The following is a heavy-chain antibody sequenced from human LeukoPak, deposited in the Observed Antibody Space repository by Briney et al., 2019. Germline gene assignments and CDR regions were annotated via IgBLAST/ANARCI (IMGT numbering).Heavy chain of an antibody. CDR3: ARGGYSYGPLGNYFDY. V-gene: IGHV3-64*01. Sequence: GGALRLSCAASGFTFSSYAMHWVRQAPGKGLEYVSAISSNGGSTYYANSVKGRFTISRDNSKNTLYLQMGSLRAEDMAVYYCARGGYSYGPLGNYFDYWGQGTLATVSP. J-gene: IGHJ4*02. CDR1: GFTFSSYA. D-gene: IGHD5-18*01. CDR2: ISSNGGST.